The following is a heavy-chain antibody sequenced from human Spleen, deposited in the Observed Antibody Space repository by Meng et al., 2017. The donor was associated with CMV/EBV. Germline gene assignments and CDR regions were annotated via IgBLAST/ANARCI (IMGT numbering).Heavy chain of an antibody. CDR2: IRYDGDNK. V-gene: IGHV3-30*02. Sequence: GGSLRLSCAASGFTFSSYGMHWVRQAPGKGLEWLAFIRYDGDNKYYTDSVKDRFTISRDNSKNTLYLQMNSLRPDDTAVYYCAKPMGPRWEQIFDIWGQGTMVTVSS. CDR3: AKPMGPRWEQIFDI. D-gene: IGHD1-26*01. J-gene: IGHJ3*02. CDR1: GFTFSSYG.